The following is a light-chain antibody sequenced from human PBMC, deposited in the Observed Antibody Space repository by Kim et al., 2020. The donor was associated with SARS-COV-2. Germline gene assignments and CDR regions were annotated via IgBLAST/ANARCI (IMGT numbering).Light chain of an antibody. CDR3: GTWDSSLSVWL. CDR2: DNN. CDR1: SSNIGTNY. J-gene: IGLJ3*02. Sequence: GQKVTISFSGSSSNIGTNYVSWYQQLPVTVPKVLIYDNNKRPSGIPDLFSGSKSGTSGTLDITGLQTGDEADYYCGTWDSSLSVWLFGGGTKVTVL. V-gene: IGLV1-51*01.